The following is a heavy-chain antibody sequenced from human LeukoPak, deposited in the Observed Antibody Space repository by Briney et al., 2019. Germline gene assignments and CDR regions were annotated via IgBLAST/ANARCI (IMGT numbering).Heavy chain of an antibody. J-gene: IGHJ4*02. CDR1: GYTFTGYY. D-gene: IGHD2-2*01. V-gene: IGHV1-2*02. CDR2: INPNSGGT. CDR3: ARVGCSSTSCRRAFDY. Sequence: ASVKVSCKASGYTFTGYYMHWVRQAPGQGLDWMGWINPNSGGTNYARKFQGRVTMTRDTSISTAYMELSRLRSDDTAVYYCARVGCSSTSCRRAFDYWGQGTLVTVSS.